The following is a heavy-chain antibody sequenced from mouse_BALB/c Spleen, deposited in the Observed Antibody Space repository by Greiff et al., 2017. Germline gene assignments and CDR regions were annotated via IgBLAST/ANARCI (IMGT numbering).Heavy chain of an antibody. CDR3: ARGGIYYGSTYYFDY. CDR1: GYSITSDYA. J-gene: IGHJ2*01. CDR2: ISYSGST. Sequence: DVQLQESGPGLVKPSQSLSLTCTVTGYSITSDYAWNWIRQFPGNKLEWMGYISYSGSTSYNPSLKSRISITRDTSKNQFFLQLNSVTTEDTATYYCARGGIYYGSTYYFDYWGQGTTLTVSS. V-gene: IGHV3-2*02. D-gene: IGHD1-1*01.